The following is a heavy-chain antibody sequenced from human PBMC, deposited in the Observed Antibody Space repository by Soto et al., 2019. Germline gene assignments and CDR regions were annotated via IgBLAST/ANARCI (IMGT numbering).Heavy chain of an antibody. J-gene: IGHJ6*02. CDR2: INPSGGST. CDR3: AREAPDYYYDSSGYYYYYYGMDV. V-gene: IGHV1-46*01. CDR1: GYTFTSYY. Sequence: GASVKVSCKASGYTFTSYYMHWVRQAPGQGLEWMGIINPSGGSTSYAQKFQGRVTMTRDTSTSTVYMELSSLRSEDTAVYYCAREAPDYYYDSSGYYYYYYGMDVWGQGTTVNV. D-gene: IGHD3-22*01.